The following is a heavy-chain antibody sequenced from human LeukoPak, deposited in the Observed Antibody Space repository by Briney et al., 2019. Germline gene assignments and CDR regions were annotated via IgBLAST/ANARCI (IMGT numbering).Heavy chain of an antibody. V-gene: IGHV3-21*01. D-gene: IGHD5-18*01. CDR2: ISSSSSYI. CDR1: GFTFSSYS. Sequence: GGSLRLSCAASGFTFSSYSMNWVRQAPGKGLEWVSSISSSSSYIYYADSVKGRFTISRDNAKNSLYLQMNSLRAEDTAVYYCAREGYSYGHTFDYWGQGTLVTVSS. J-gene: IGHJ4*02. CDR3: AREGYSYGHTFDY.